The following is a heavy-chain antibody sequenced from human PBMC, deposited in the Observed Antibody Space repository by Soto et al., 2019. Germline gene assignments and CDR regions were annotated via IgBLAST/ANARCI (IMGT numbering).Heavy chain of an antibody. V-gene: IGHV4-39*01. CDR3: ARQIKGGATIDY. J-gene: IGHJ4*02. CDR2: IYYSGST. D-gene: IGHD1-26*01. CDR1: GGTISSSGYY. Sequence: PSETQSLTCTVSGGTISSSGYYWGWIRQPPGKGLEWIGSIYYSGSTYYNPSLKSRVTISVDTSKNQFSLKLSSVTAADTAVYYGARQIKGGATIDYWGRGTLDPV.